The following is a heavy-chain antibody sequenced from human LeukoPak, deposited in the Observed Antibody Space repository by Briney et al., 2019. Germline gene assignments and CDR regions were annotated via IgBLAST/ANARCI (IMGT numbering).Heavy chain of an antibody. CDR2: VHYTGNT. V-gene: IGHV4-59*11. J-gene: IGHJ4*02. CDR1: GGSISGLY. D-gene: IGHD2-8*02. CDR3: ARYYCTGTCYHFDY. Sequence: SETLSLTSTVSGGSISGLYWGWIRQAPGKGLEWIGLVHYTGNTNYNPSLNSRVTISVDTSKNHFSLKLNSMTAADTAVYYCARYYCTGTCYHFDYWGQGTLVTVSS.